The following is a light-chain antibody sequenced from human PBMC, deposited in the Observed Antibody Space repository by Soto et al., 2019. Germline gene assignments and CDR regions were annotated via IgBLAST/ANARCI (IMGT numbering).Light chain of an antibody. Sequence: QSALTQPASVSGSPGQSITISCTGTSSDVGGYNYVSWYQQHPGKAPKLMIYEVSNRPSGVSNRFSGSKSGNTASLTISGAQAEDEADYFRSSYTSSSTPGGFGGGTKLTVL. CDR2: EVS. V-gene: IGLV2-14*01. J-gene: IGLJ2*01. CDR1: SSDVGGYNY. CDR3: SSYTSSSTPGG.